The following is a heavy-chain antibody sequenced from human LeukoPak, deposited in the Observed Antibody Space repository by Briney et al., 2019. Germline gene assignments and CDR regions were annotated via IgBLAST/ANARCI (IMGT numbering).Heavy chain of an antibody. J-gene: IGHJ4*02. V-gene: IGHV1-8*01. CDR2: MNPNSGNT. CDR3: ARSPARRRRPGATPLLYYFDY. Sequence: ASVKVSCKASGYTFTSYDINWVRQATGQGLEWMGWMNPNSGNTGYAQKFQGRVTMTRNTSISTAYMELSSLRSEDTAVYYCARSPARRRRPGATPLLYYFDYWGQGTLVTVSS. D-gene: IGHD1-26*01. CDR1: GYTFTSYD.